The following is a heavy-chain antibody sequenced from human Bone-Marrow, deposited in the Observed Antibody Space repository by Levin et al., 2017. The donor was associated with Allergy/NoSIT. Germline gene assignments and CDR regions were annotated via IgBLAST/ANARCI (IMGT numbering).Heavy chain of an antibody. CDR3: ARKYYHDNSGYRGYFDY. CDR2: VGVNGATT. Sequence: HAGGSLRLSCAASGFTFSSHAMSWVRQAPGKGLEWVSIVGVNGATTYHADSVKGRFTISRDNSKNTLYLQMNSLRAEDTAVYHCARKYYHDNSGYRGYFDYWGQGTLVTVSP. V-gene: IGHV3-23*01. CDR1: GFTFSSHA. D-gene: IGHD3-22*01. J-gene: IGHJ4*02.